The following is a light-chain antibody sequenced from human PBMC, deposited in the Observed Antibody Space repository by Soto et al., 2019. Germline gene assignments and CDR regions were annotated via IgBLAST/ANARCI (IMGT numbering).Light chain of an antibody. CDR3: QQRYSNPTLT. V-gene: IGKV1-39*01. CDR1: QSISTY. CDR2: DSS. Sequence: DIQLTQSPSSLSASVGDRITITCRASQSISTYLNWYQQKPGEAPTLLVYDSSTLQSGVPSRFRGSGFGAEFNLTVSSRQPEDFATYYCQQRYSNPTLTFGQGTKVEIK. J-gene: IGKJ1*01.